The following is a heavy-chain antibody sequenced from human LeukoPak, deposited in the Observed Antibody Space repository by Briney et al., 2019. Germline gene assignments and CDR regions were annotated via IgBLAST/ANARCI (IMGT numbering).Heavy chain of an antibody. D-gene: IGHD3-16*02. J-gene: IGHJ4*02. CDR2: IKQDGSEK. CDR1: GFTFSSYW. CDR3: ARDVMITFGGVIVMYYFDY. Sequence: PGGSLRLSCAASGFTFSSYWMSWVRQAPGKGLEWVANIKQDGSEKYYVDSVKGRFTISRDNARNSLYLQMSSLRAEDTAVYYCARDVMITFGGVIVMYYFDYWGQGTLVTVSS. V-gene: IGHV3-7*01.